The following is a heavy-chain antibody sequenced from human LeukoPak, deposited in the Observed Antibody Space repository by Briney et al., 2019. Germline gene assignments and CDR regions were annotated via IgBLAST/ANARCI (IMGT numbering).Heavy chain of an antibody. CDR1: GFTFSSYG. D-gene: IGHD6-13*01. CDR3: ARVEEAATFNP. CDR2: ISGSGGST. J-gene: IGHJ5*02. V-gene: IGHV3-23*01. Sequence: GGTLRLSCAASGFTFSSYGMSWVRQAPGKGLEWVSAISGSGGSTYYADSVKGRFTISRDNAKNSLYLQMNSLRAEDTAVYYCARVEEAATFNPWGQGTLVTVSS.